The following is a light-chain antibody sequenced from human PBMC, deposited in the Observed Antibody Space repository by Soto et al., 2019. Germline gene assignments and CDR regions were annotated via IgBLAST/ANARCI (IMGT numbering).Light chain of an antibody. CDR3: AFLDGRLVV. Sequence: QSVLTQPPSASGTPGQRVTISCSGSSSNIGTNTVIWYQQLPGTAPKLLIYSNNQRPSGVPDRFSGSQSGTSASLAISGPQFGGGGDLFRAFLDGRLVVFRGGAKLTVL. CDR1: SSNIGTNT. CDR2: SNN. V-gene: IGLV1-44*01. J-gene: IGLJ2*01.